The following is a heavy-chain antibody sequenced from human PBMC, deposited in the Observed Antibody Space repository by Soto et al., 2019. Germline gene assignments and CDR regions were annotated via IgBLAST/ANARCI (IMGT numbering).Heavy chain of an antibody. CDR2: IHTGNGAT. V-gene: IGHV1-3*04. Sequence: QVQLVQSGAEVKKPGASVKVSCKASGYTFTSYTMYWVRQARGQRLEWIGWIHTGNGATKYSQKFQGRVTITRDTPASTAHMELSSLTYEDTAVYNCTRAQGIAAAAFDYLDPWGQGTLVTVSS. CDR1: GYTFTSYT. D-gene: IGHD6-13*01. CDR3: TRAQGIAAAAFDYLDP. J-gene: IGHJ5*02.